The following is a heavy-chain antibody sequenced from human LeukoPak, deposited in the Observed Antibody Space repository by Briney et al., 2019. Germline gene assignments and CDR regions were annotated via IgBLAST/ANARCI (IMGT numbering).Heavy chain of an antibody. Sequence: ASAKVSCKSSGYTFTGYFIHWVRQAPGQGLEWMGWINPDSGGTNYAQKFQGRVTMTRDTSTDTAYMDLSRLTSHDTAVYYCARAPPRDTFDSWGQGTLVTVSS. J-gene: IGHJ4*02. D-gene: IGHD5-18*01. V-gene: IGHV1-2*02. CDR1: GYTFTGYF. CDR3: ARAPPRDTFDS. CDR2: INPDSGGT.